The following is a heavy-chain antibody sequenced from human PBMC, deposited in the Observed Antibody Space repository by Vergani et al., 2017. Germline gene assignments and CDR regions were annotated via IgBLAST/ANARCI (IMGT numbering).Heavy chain of an antibody. CDR3: AKESGYDILTGYDDAFDI. CDR1: GFTFDDYT. V-gene: IGHV3-43*01. J-gene: IGHJ3*02. Sequence: EVQLVESGGVVVQPGGSLRLSCAASGFTFDDYTMHWVRQAPGKGLEWVSLISWDGGSTYYADSVKGRFNISRDNSKNSLYLQMNSLRTEDTALYYCAKESGYDILTGYDDAFDIWGQGTMVTVSS. CDR2: ISWDGGST. D-gene: IGHD3-9*01.